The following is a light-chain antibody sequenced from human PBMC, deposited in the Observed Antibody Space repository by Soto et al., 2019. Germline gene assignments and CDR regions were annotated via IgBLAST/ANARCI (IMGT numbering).Light chain of an antibody. Sequence: QPVLTQPPSVSGAPGQRVTISCTGSSSNIGARYDVHWYQQLPGTAPKLLIYDDINRPSGVPDRFSGSKSGTSASLAITGLQAEDEAEYYCQSYDSSLSGVVFGGGTKVTVL. V-gene: IGLV1-40*01. J-gene: IGLJ2*01. CDR3: QSYDSSLSGVV. CDR2: DDI. CDR1: SSNIGARYD.